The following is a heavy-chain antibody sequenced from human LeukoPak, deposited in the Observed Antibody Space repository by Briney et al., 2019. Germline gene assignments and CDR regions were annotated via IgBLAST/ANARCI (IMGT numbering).Heavy chain of an antibody. CDR3: ARVSGWQFDY. CDR2: IYYSGST. Sequence: SSETLSLTCTVSGGSISSSSYYWGWIRQPPGKGLEWIGSIYYSGSTYYNPSLKSRVTMSVDTSKNQFSLKLSSVTAADTAVYYCARVSGWQFDYWGQGTLVTVSS. J-gene: IGHJ4*02. CDR1: GGSISSSSYY. D-gene: IGHD6-19*01. V-gene: IGHV4-39*07.